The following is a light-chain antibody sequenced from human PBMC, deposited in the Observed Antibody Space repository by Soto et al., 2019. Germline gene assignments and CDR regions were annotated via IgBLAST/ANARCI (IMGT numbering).Light chain of an antibody. V-gene: IGKV3-20*01. CDR1: QSVSSSR. J-gene: IGKJ1*01. Sequence: EIQLTQSPCTLSLSAGDRATLSCRASQSVSSSRLAWYRQKPGQAPRLLIYGASSRATGIPDRFSGTGSGTDFTLTISRLEPEDFAVYYCQQYGSSHRAFGQGTKVDIK. CDR2: GAS. CDR3: QQYGSSHRA.